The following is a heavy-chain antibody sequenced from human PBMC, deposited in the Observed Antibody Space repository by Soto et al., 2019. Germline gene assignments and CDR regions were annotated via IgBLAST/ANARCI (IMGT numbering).Heavy chain of an antibody. Sequence: VQLLESGGGLVQPGGSLRLSCAASGFTFSSYAMSWVRQAPGKGLEWVSAISGSGGSTYYADSVKGRFTISTDNSKNTLYLQMNSLRAEDTAVYYCAKYRSLVGYCSSTSCYLGGLIDYWGQGTLVTVSS. V-gene: IGHV3-23*01. CDR3: AKYRSLVGYCSSTSCYLGGLIDY. D-gene: IGHD2-2*01. J-gene: IGHJ4*02. CDR1: GFTFSSYA. CDR2: ISGSGGST.